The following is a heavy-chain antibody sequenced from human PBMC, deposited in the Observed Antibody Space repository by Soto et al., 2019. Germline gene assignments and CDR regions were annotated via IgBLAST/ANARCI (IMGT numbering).Heavy chain of an antibody. J-gene: IGHJ4*02. CDR2: IYHSGST. Sequence: QVQLQESGPGLVEPSGTLSLTCTVSGASVSSGGWWTWLRQPPGKGLEWIGEIYHSGSTNNNPSLKSRVSMSLDNSKNQSSLRLNYVTAADTALYYCTTQTGGLNFGFQSWGQGTLVTVSS. V-gene: IGHV4-4*02. D-gene: IGHD3-16*01. CDR3: TTQTGGLNFGFQS. CDR1: GASVSSGGW.